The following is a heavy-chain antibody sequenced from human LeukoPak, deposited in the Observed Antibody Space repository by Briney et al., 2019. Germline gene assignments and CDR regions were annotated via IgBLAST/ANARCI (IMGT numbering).Heavy chain of an antibody. J-gene: IGHJ4*02. CDR2: IKEDGREK. CDR1: GISFGRGW. D-gene: IGHD2/OR15-2a*01. V-gene: IGHV3-7*01. CDR3: ARDGYFYAWDY. Sequence: QPGGSLRLSCVASGISFGRGWMSWVRQAPGKGLEWVAKIKEDGREKYYVDSVNGRFTISRDNAKNSLYLQMNSLRAEDTAVYFCARDGYFYAWDYWGQGTLVTVSS.